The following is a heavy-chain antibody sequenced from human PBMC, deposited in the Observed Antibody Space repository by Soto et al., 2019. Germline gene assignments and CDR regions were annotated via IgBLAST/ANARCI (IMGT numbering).Heavy chain of an antibody. D-gene: IGHD3-3*01. J-gene: IGHJ6*02. CDR1: GFTFSIYA. Sequence: GGSLRLSCAASGFTFSIYAMSWVRQAPGKGLEWVSAISGSGGSTYYADSVKGRFTISRDNSKNTLYLQMNSLRAEDTAVYYCAKPYYDFWSGYFPDNTHYYYYGMDVWGQGTTVTVSS. CDR2: ISGSGGST. V-gene: IGHV3-23*01. CDR3: AKPYYDFWSGYFPDNTHYYYYGMDV.